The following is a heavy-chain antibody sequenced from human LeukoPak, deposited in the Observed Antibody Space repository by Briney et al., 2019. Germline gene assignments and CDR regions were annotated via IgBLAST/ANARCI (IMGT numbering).Heavy chain of an antibody. CDR2: MDPNSGNT. Sequence: ASVKVSCKASGYTFTSYYMHWVRQAPGQGLEWMGWMDPNSGNTGYAQKFQGRVTMTRNTSISTAYMELSSLRSEDTAVYYCARQRRIRENWFDPWGQGTLVTVSS. CDR3: ARQRRIRENWFDP. V-gene: IGHV1-8*02. D-gene: IGHD2/OR15-2a*01. J-gene: IGHJ5*02. CDR1: GYTFTSYY.